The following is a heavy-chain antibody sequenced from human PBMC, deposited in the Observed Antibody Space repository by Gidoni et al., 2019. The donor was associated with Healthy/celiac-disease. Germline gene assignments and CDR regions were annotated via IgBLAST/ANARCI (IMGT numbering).Heavy chain of an antibody. J-gene: IGHJ6*03. V-gene: IGHV1-69*01. D-gene: IGHD2-2*01. CDR2: IIPIFGTA. CDR1: GGTFSSYA. Sequence: QVHLVQSGAEVKKPGSSVKVSCKASGGTFSSYAISWVRQAPGQGLEWMGGIIPIFGTANYAQKFQGRVTITADESTSTAYMELSSLRSEDTAVYYCASRLGGYCSSTSCYLYYYYYMDVWGKGTTVTVSS. CDR3: ASRLGGYCSSTSCYLYYYYYMDV.